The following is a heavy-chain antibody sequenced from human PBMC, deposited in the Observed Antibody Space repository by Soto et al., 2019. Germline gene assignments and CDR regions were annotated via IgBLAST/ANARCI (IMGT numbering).Heavy chain of an antibody. CDR2: MSPNSGNT. D-gene: IGHD7-27*01. CDR3: ARNPPNTCYFDP. CDR1: GYTFTNYD. Sequence: QVQLVQSGAEVKKPGASVKVSCKASGYTFTNYDINWVRQAAGQGLEWMGWMSPNSGNTGYAQKFQGRITMTRSTSIATAYMELSGLTSEDSAVYYCARNPPNTCYFDPWGRGTQVTVSS. V-gene: IGHV1-8*01. J-gene: IGHJ4*02.